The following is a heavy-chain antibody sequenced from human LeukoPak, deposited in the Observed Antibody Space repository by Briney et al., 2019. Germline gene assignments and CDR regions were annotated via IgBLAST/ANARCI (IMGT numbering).Heavy chain of an antibody. D-gene: IGHD2-15*01. V-gene: IGHV3-23*01. CDR1: GFTFSSYA. CDR3: ANSHRYCSGGSCHYFDY. Sequence: PGGSLRLSCVASGFTFSSYAMSWVRQAPGKGLEWVSAISGSGVTTHYAGSVKGRFSISRDNSKNTLYLQMNSLRAEDTAVYYCANSHRYCSGGSCHYFDYWGQGTLVTVSS. CDR2: ISGSGVTT. J-gene: IGHJ4*02.